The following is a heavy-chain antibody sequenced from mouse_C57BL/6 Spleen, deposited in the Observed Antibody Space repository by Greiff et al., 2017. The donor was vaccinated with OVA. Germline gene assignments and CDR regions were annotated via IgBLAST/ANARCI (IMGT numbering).Heavy chain of an antibody. CDR2: SRNKANDYTT. CDR1: GFTFSDFY. J-gene: IGHJ4*01. Sequence: DVKLVESGGGLVQSGRSLRLSCATSGFTFSDFYMEWVRQAPGKGLEWIAASRNKANDYTTEYSASVKGRFIVSRDTSQSILYLQMNSLRAEDTAIYYCARDVGDYAMDYWGQGTSVTVSS. CDR3: ARDVGDYAMDY. V-gene: IGHV7-1*01.